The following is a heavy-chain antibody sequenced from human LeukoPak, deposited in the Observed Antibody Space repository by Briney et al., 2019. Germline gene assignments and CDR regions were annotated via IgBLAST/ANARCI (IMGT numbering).Heavy chain of an antibody. CDR2: IYYSGST. Sequence: SETLSLTCTVSGGSISSGDYYWSWIRQPPGKGLEWIGYIYYSGSTYYNPSLKSRVTISVDTSKNQFSLKLSSVTAADTAVYYCARDGEVGPPTVTPIEYFQHWGQGTLVTVSS. V-gene: IGHV4-30-4*08. CDR3: ARDGEVGPPTVTPIEYFQH. CDR1: GGSISSGDYY. J-gene: IGHJ1*01. D-gene: IGHD4-17*01.